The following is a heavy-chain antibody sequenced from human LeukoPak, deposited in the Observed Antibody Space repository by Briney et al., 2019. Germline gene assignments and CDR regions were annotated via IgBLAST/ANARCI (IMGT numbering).Heavy chain of an antibody. Sequence: SVKVSCKASGGTFSSYDIRWVRQAPGQGLEWMGGIIPIFGTANYAQKFQGRVTITADESTTTAYMELSSLRSEDTAVYYCARVINSGYDTRGWFDSWGQGTLVTVSS. CDR1: GGTFSSYD. V-gene: IGHV1-69*13. CDR2: IIPIFGTA. J-gene: IGHJ5*01. D-gene: IGHD5-12*01. CDR3: ARVINSGYDTRGWFDS.